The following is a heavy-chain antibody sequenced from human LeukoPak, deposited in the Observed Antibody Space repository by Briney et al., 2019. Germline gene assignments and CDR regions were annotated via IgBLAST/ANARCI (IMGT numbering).Heavy chain of an antibody. J-gene: IGHJ4*02. CDR2: IYHSGST. D-gene: IGHD5-18*01. CDR1: GYSISSGYY. CDR3: AKSSYSIFDY. V-gene: IGHV4-38-2*02. Sequence: SETLTLTCTVSGYSISSGYYWGWIRQPPGKGLEWIGSIYHSGSTYYNPSLKSRVTISVDTSKNQFSLKLSSVTAADTAVYYCAKSSYSIFDYWGQGTLVTVSS.